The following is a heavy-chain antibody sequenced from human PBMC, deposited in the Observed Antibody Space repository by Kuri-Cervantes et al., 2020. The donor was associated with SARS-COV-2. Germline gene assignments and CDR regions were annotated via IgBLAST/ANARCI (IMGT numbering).Heavy chain of an antibody. Sequence: GESLKISCSASGFTFNAYSMHWVRQAPGKGLEYVSAISSNGETTYYADSVKGRFTISRDNSKNTLYLQMNSLRAEDTAVYYCAKDRLTVAGWGLPDPLYYFDYGGQGALVTVSS. CDR2: ISSNGETT. V-gene: IGHV3-64*04. CDR3: AKDRLTVAGWGLPDPLYYFDY. CDR1: GFTFNAYS. D-gene: IGHD6-19*01. J-gene: IGHJ4*02.